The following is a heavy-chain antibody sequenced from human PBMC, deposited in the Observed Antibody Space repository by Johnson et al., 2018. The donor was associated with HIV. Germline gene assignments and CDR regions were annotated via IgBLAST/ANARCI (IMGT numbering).Heavy chain of an antibody. CDR2: IYSGGST. V-gene: IGHV3-53*01. CDR1: GFSVSSNY. D-gene: IGHD5-18*01. CDR3: ARGGIRGYSYGPGAFDI. Sequence: VQLVESGGGLLHPGGSLRLSCAASGFSVSSNYMSWVRQAPGKGLEWVSVIYSGGSTYYADSVKGRFTISRDNSKNTLYLQMNSLRAEGTAVYYCARGGIRGYSYGPGAFDIWGQGTMVTVSS. J-gene: IGHJ3*02.